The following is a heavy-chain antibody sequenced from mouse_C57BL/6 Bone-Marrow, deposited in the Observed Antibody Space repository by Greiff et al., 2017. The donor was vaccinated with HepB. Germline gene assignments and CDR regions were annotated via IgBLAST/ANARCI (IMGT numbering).Heavy chain of an antibody. Sequence: EVMLVESGGGLVQPGGSLKLSCAASGFTFSDYGMAWVRQAPRKGPEWVAFISNLAYSIYYADTVTGRFTISRENAKNTLYLEMSSLRSEDTAMYYCARRITTVVEDYAMDYWGRGTSVTVSS. J-gene: IGHJ4*01. CDR3: ARRITTVVEDYAMDY. CDR2: ISNLAYSI. V-gene: IGHV5-15*04. D-gene: IGHD1-1*01. CDR1: GFTFSDYG.